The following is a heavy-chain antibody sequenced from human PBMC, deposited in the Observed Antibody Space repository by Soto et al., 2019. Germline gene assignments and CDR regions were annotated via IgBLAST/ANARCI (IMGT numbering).Heavy chain of an antibody. V-gene: IGHV4-30-2*01. Sequence: PSETLSLTCAVSGGSLSSGGYSWSWIRQPPGKGLEWIGYIYHSGSTYYNPSLKSRVTISVDRSKNQFSLRLSSVTAADTAVYYCARDYGYNYGYHRWFDPWGQGTLVTVSS. D-gene: IGHD5-18*01. J-gene: IGHJ5*02. CDR3: ARDYGYNYGYHRWFDP. CDR1: GGSLSSGGYS. CDR2: IYHSGST.